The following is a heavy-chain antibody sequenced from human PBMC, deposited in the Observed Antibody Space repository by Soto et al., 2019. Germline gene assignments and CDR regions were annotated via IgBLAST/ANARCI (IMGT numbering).Heavy chain of an antibody. CDR3: ARDPSSGWYGAFDI. CDR2: ISYDGSNK. CDR1: GLSLSSYA. Sequence: GSLRLSCAASGLSLSSYAMHWVRQAPGKGLEWVAVISYDGSNKYYADSVKGRFTISRDNSKNTLYLQMNSLRAEDTAVYYCARDPSSGWYGAFDIWGQGTMVTVSS. J-gene: IGHJ3*02. D-gene: IGHD6-19*01. V-gene: IGHV3-30-3*01.